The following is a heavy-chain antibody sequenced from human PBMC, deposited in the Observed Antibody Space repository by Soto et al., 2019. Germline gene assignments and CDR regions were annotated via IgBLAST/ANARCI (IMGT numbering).Heavy chain of an antibody. D-gene: IGHD3-9*01. Sequence: GGSLRLSCAASGLTVSSSYMSWVRQAPGKGLEWVANIKQDGSEKFYVDSVKGRFTISRDNAKNSLYLQMNSLRAEDTAVYYCARSPRGYDILTGYPDYYYFGMDVWGQGTTVTVSS. CDR2: IKQDGSEK. J-gene: IGHJ6*02. CDR3: ARSPRGYDILTGYPDYYYFGMDV. V-gene: IGHV3-7*04. CDR1: GLTVSSSY.